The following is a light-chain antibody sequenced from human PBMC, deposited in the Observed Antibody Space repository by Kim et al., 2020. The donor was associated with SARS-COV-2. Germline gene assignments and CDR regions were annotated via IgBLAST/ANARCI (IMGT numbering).Light chain of an antibody. J-gene: IGKJ4*01. CDR1: QGINRL. Sequence: DIQMTQSPSSLSASVGDTVTISCRASQGINRLLNWYQQRPGKAPQLLLHYASSLQSGVPSRFSASGSATEFTLTFASLQPEDFATYFCQQTYGTPPTFGGGTKVDIK. V-gene: IGKV1-39*01. CDR2: YAS. CDR3: QQTYGTPPT.